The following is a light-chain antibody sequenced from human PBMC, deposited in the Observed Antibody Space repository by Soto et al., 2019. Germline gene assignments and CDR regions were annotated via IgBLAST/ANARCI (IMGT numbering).Light chain of an antibody. V-gene: IGLV2-14*01. CDR3: SSFTSTNTWV. Sequence: QSALTQPASVSRSPGQSITISCTGTSSDVGGYNSVCWHQQHPGKAPKLMIYEVYNRPSGVSDRFSASKSGNTASLTISGLQADDEADYYCSSFTSTNTWVFGGGTKLTVL. CDR2: EVY. CDR1: SSDVGGYNS. J-gene: IGLJ3*02.